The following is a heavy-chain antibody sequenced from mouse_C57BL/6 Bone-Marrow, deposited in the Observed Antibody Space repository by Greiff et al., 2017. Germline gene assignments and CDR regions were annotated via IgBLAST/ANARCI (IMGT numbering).Heavy chain of an antibody. Sequence: QVHVKQSGAELVRPGTSVKVSCKASGYAFTNYLIEWVKQRPGQGLEWIGVINPGSGGTNYNEKFKGKATLTADKSSSTAYMQLSSLTSEDSAVYCCARRYYYGNFYAMDYWGQGTSVTVSS. D-gene: IGHD2-1*01. CDR1: GYAFTNYL. CDR2: INPGSGGT. V-gene: IGHV1-54*01. CDR3: ARRYYYGNFYAMDY. J-gene: IGHJ4*01.